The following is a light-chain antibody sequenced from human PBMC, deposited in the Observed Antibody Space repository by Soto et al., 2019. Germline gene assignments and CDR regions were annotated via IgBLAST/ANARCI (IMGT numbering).Light chain of an antibody. CDR3: TSYTSSSTVV. J-gene: IGLJ2*01. V-gene: IGLV2-14*01. Sequence: QSALTQPPSVSGSPGQSITISCTGTSSDVGGYNYVSWYQQHPGKAPKLMIYEVSNRPSGVSNRFSGSKSGNTASLTISGLQAEDDADYYCTSYTSSSTVVFGGGTKLTVL. CDR2: EVS. CDR1: SSDVGGYNY.